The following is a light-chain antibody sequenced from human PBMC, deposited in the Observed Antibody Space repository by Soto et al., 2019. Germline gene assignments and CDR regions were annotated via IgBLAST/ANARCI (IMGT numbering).Light chain of an antibody. CDR1: QTIGRNY. V-gene: IGKV3-20*01. J-gene: IGKJ4*01. CDR2: GTS. CDR3: QQYASSPLLP. Sequence: EIVLTQSPGTLSLSPGETATLSCRASQTIGRNYLAWYQQKPGQAPRLLIFGTSTRATGIPDRFSGSGSGTDFTLSISRLEPEDFAVYYCQQYASSPLLPFGGVNKVEIK.